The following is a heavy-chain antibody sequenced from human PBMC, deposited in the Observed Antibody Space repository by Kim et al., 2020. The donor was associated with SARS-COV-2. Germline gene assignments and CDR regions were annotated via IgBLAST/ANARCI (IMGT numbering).Heavy chain of an antibody. Sequence: SETLSLTCTVSGGSISSGGYYWSWIRQHPGKGLEWIGYIYYTGSTYYNPSLKSRVTISVDTSKNLFSLKLSSVTAADTAVYYCARDLNTAGHSFDYWGQGTLVTVSS. CDR3: ARDLNTAGHSFDY. CDR2: IYYTGST. V-gene: IGHV4-31*03. D-gene: IGHD5-18*01. J-gene: IGHJ4*02. CDR1: GGSISSGGYY.